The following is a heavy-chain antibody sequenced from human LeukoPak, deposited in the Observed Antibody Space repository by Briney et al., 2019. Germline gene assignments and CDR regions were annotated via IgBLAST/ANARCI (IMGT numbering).Heavy chain of an antibody. D-gene: IGHD3-22*01. CDR3: ARDYVWDYYDSSGYPSWDY. CDR2: ISSSSSYI. V-gene: IGHV3-21*01. Sequence: GGSLRLSCAASGFTFSSYSMNWVRQAPGKGLEWVSSISSSSSYIYYADSVKGRFTISRDNAKNSLYLQMNSLRAEDTAVYYCARDYVWDYYDSSGYPSWDYWGQGTLVTVSS. J-gene: IGHJ4*02. CDR1: GFTFSSYS.